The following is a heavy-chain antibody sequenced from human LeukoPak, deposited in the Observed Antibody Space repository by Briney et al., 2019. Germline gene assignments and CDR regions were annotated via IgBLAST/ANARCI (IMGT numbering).Heavy chain of an antibody. CDR3: ASSVIVVVPDY. CDR1: GFTFSRYW. CDR2: ISSSSSYI. J-gene: IGHJ4*02. D-gene: IGHD2-15*01. Sequence: GGSLRLSCEASGFTFSRYWMDWVRQAPGKGLEWVSSISSSSSYIYYADSVKGRFTISRDNAKNSLYLQMNSLRAEDTAVYYCASSVIVVVPDYWGQGTLVTVSS. V-gene: IGHV3-21*01.